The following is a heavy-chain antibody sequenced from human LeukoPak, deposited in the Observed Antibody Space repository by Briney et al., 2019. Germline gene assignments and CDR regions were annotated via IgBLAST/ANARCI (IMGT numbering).Heavy chain of an antibody. J-gene: IGHJ4*02. Sequence: SETLSLTCTVSGGSISSYYWSWIRQPPGKGLEWIGYIYYSGSTNYNPSPKSRVTISVDTSKNQFSLKLSSVTAADTAVYYCARLLHYYDSSGYFIVWGQGTLVTVSS. CDR3: ARLLHYYDSSGYFIV. CDR1: GGSISSYY. D-gene: IGHD3-22*01. V-gene: IGHV4-59*08. CDR2: IYYSGST.